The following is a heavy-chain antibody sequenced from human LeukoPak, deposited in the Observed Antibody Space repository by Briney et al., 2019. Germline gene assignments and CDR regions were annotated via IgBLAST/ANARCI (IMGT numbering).Heavy chain of an antibody. Sequence: SGPTLVKPTETLTLTCTFSGFSLNSSGVGVGWIRQPPGKALEWLALISRDDDKRYSPSLKSRPSITKDTAKNQVVLTLANLDPVDTATYYCAHTGSAHGDDWFDPWGQGTLVTVSS. CDR2: ISRDDDK. CDR1: GFSLNSSGVG. CDR3: AHTGSAHGDDWFDP. V-gene: IGHV2-5*02. D-gene: IGHD7-27*01. J-gene: IGHJ5*02.